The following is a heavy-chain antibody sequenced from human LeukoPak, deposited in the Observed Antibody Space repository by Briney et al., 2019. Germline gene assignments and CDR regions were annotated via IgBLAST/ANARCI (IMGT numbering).Heavy chain of an antibody. D-gene: IGHD2-2*01. CDR2: ICISGSTI. V-gene: IGHV3-48*03. Sequence: TGGSLRLSCAVSGFTFSSYTMNWVRQAPGKGLEWVSYICISGSTIHYADSVRGRFTISRNNAKNALYLQMNSLRAEDMAVYYCARDRPRVGLDYWGQGTLVTVSS. CDR1: GFTFSSYT. CDR3: ARDRPRVGLDY. J-gene: IGHJ4*02.